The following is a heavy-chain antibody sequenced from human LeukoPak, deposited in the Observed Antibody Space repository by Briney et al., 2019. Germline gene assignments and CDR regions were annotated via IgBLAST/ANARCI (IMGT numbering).Heavy chain of an antibody. V-gene: IGHV3-48*03. J-gene: IGHJ3*02. CDR3: ARERPGEDTFDI. CDR1: GFTFSSYE. CDR2: ISSSGNTI. D-gene: IGHD7-27*01. Sequence: GGSLRLSCAASGFTFSSYEMNWVRQAPGKGLGWVSFISSSGNTIYYADSVKGRFIISRDNAKNSLYLQMNSLRTEDTAVYYCARERPGEDTFDIWGQGTMVTASS.